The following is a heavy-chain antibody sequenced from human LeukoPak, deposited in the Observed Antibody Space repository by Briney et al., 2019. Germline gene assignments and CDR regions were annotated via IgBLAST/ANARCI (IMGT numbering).Heavy chain of an antibody. Sequence: WETLSLTCTVSGVSISNYYLNWIRQPPGKGLEWIGYIYYSGSTNYNPALKSRVTISGDTSKNEFSLKLTSVTAADTAVYYCARAPPIYHYYYGMDVWGQGTTVTVSS. CDR2: IYYSGST. CDR3: ARAPPIYHYYYGMDV. J-gene: IGHJ6*02. V-gene: IGHV4-59*01. CDR1: GVSISNYY.